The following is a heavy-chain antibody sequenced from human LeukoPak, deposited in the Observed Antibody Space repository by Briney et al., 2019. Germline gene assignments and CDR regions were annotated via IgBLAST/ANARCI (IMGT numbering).Heavy chain of an antibody. CDR1: GGSISSYY. V-gene: IGHV4-59*01. J-gene: IGHJ4*02. CDR2: IYYSGST. CDR3: ERGYEGPFDY. Sequence: SETLSLTSTVSGGSISSYYWSWIRQPPGKGLEWIGYIYYSGSTNYNPSIKSRVTISVDTSKNQFSLKLSSVTAADTAVYYCERGYEGPFDYWGQGTLVTVSS. D-gene: IGHD5-12*01.